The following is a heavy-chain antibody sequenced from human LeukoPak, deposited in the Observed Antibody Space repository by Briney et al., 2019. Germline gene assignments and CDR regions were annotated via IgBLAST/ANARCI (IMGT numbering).Heavy chain of an antibody. Sequence: PSETLSLTCTVSGGSISSSSYYWGWIRQPPGKGLEWIGNIYYSGSTYYNPSLKSRVTTSVDTSKNQFSLKLTSVTAADTAVYYCARLPTTATPSLRHYTHYMDVWGKGTTVTVSS. D-gene: IGHD4-17*01. CDR1: GGSISSSSYY. J-gene: IGHJ6*03. CDR2: IYYSGST. V-gene: IGHV4-39*01. CDR3: ARLPTTATPSLRHYTHYMDV.